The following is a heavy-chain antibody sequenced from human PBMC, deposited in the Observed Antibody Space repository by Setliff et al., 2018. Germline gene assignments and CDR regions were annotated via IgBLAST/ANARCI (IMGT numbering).Heavy chain of an antibody. CDR3: ARDSKDYYGSGSYYNPNAFDI. V-gene: IGHV3-48*04. D-gene: IGHD3-10*01. CDR1: GFTFSSYS. CDR2: ISSSSSTI. J-gene: IGHJ3*02. Sequence: SLRLSCAASGFTFSSYSMNWVRQAPGKGLEWVSYISSSSSTIYYADSVKGRFTISRDNAKNSLYLQMNSLRAEDTAVYYCARDSKDYYGSGSYYNPNAFDIW.